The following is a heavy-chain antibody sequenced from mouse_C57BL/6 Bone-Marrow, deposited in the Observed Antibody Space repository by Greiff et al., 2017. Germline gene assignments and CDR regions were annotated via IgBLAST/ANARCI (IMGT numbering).Heavy chain of an antibody. Sequence: QVQLQQSGAELARPGASVKLSCKASGYTFTSSGISWVKQRTGQGLEWIGEIYPRSGNTYYNEKFKGKATLTADKSSSTAYMQLRRLTSEDSAVYFCATAPLYYGSSLDYWGQGTTLTVSS. CDR3: ATAPLYYGSSLDY. CDR2: IYPRSGNT. D-gene: IGHD1-1*01. J-gene: IGHJ2*01. CDR1: GYTFTSSG. V-gene: IGHV1-81*01.